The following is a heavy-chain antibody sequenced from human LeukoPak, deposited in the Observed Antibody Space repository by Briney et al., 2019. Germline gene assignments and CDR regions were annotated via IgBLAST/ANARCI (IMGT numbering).Heavy chain of an antibody. D-gene: IGHD6-19*01. V-gene: IGHV4-39*01. Sequence: SETLSLTCTVCVDSISSSSYYCGWVRQPPGGGLEWIGSIYYSGSTYYNPSRKSRVTISVDTYKNQFPLKLSMMTAADTAVYYCASMSSAGYGALDYWGQGTLVTVSS. CDR1: VDSISSSSYY. CDR3: ASMSSAGYGALDY. CDR2: IYYSGST. J-gene: IGHJ4*02.